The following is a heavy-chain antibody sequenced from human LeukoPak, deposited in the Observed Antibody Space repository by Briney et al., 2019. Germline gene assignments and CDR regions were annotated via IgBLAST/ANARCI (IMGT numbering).Heavy chain of an antibody. D-gene: IGHD3-22*01. CDR1: GFTLSSYE. V-gene: IGHV3-48*03. Sequence: PGGSLRLSCAASGFTLSSYEMNWVRQAPGKGLEWVSYISSSGSTIYYADSVKGRFTISRDNAKNSLYLQMNSLRAEDTAVYYCARGGYDSSGYSNYWGQGTLVTVSS. CDR2: ISSSGSTI. CDR3: ARGGYDSSGYSNY. J-gene: IGHJ4*02.